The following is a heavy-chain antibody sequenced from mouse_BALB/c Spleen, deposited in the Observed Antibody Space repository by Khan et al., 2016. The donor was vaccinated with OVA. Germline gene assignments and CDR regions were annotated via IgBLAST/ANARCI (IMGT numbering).Heavy chain of an antibody. CDR2: IWTGGIT. V-gene: IGHV2-9*02. D-gene: IGHD2-4*01. Sequence: QVQLKKSGPGLVAPSQSLSITCTVSGFSLSNYGVHWFRQPPGKGLEWLGVIWTGGITNYNSALMSRLSISKDNSKSQVFLKMNRLQTDDTAIYYWARSYDYDVGGFAYWGQGTLVTVSA. CDR1: GFSLSNYG. CDR3: ARSYDYDVGGFAY. J-gene: IGHJ3*01.